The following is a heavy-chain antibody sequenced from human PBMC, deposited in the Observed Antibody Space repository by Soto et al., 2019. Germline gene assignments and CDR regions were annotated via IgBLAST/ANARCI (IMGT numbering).Heavy chain of an antibody. Sequence: PSETLSLTCTVSGGSISSYYWSWIRQPPGKGLEWIGYIYYSGSTNYNPSLKSRVTISVDTSKNQFSLKLSSVTAADTAVYYCVGWLAWDDAFDSWGQGTMVTVSS. CDR3: VGWLAWDDAFDS. CDR2: IYYSGST. D-gene: IGHD6-19*01. V-gene: IGHV4-59*08. J-gene: IGHJ3*02. CDR1: GGSISSYY.